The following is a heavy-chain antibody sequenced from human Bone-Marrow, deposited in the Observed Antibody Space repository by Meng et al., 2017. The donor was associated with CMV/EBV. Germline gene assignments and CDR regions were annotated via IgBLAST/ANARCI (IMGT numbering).Heavy chain of an antibody. CDR1: GFTFSSYA. J-gene: IGHJ4*02. D-gene: IGHD2-2*01. CDR3: AKDGSIVVVPAAPGEYFDD. V-gene: IGHV3-23*01. Sequence: GGSLRLSCAASGFTFSSYAMSWVRQAPGKGLEWVSAISGSGGSTYYADSVKGRFTISRDNSKNTLYLQMNSLRAEDTAVYYCAKDGSIVVVPAAPGEYFDDWGQGTLVTVSS. CDR2: ISGSGGST.